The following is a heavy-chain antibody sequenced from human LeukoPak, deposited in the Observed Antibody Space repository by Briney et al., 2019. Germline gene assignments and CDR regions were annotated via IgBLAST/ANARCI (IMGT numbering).Heavy chain of an antibody. CDR3: ARAGGCSTRCFTTPALDY. CDR1: GFTFNTYW. Sequence: GGSLRLSCAAPGFTFNTYWMSWVRQAPGKGLEWVGSISQDGSEKNYVASVKGRFTISRDNAKKSLSLHMNSLRAEDTAVYYCARAGGCSTRCFTTPALDYWAQGTLVTVSS. CDR2: ISQDGSEK. D-gene: IGHD2-2*02. V-gene: IGHV3-7*03. J-gene: IGHJ4*02.